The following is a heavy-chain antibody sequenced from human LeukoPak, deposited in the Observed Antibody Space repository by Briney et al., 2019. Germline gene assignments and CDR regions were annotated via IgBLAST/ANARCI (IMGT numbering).Heavy chain of an antibody. D-gene: IGHD4-23*01. J-gene: IGHJ5*02. CDR1: GYTFTSYG. Sequence: GASVKVSCKASGYTFTSYGISWVRQAPGQGPEWMGWISAYNGNTNYAQKLQGRVTMTTDTSTSTAYMELRSLRSDDTAVYYCARAKVTQGEDYWFDPWGQGTLVTVSS. CDR2: ISAYNGNT. V-gene: IGHV1-18*01. CDR3: ARAKVTQGEDYWFDP.